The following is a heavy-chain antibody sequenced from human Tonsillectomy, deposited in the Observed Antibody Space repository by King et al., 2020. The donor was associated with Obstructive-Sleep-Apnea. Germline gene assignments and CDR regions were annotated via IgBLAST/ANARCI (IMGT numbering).Heavy chain of an antibody. CDR1: GGSISSYY. V-gene: IGHV4-59*08. CDR3: ATHSEGFDY. CDR2: IYYSGST. J-gene: IGHJ4*02. Sequence: VQLQESGPGLVKPSETLSLTCTVSGGSISSYYWSWLRQPPGKGLEWIGYIYYSGSTKYNPSLRSRVTISVDTPKNQFSLKVSSVTAADTAVYYCATHSEGFDYWGQGTLVTVSA. D-gene: IGHD2-15*01.